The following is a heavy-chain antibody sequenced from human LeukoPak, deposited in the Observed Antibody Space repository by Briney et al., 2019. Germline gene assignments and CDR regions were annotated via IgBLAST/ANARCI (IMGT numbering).Heavy chain of an antibody. Sequence: GGSLRLSCAASGFTFSSFWMSWVRQAPGKGLEWVASIKEDGSEKYYADSVKGRLTISRDNAKNSLYLQMNSLRAEDTAVYYCARGNWNYQGLWGQGTLVTVSS. CDR1: GFTFSSFW. CDR2: IKEDGSEK. CDR3: ARGNWNYQGL. J-gene: IGHJ4*02. D-gene: IGHD1-7*01. V-gene: IGHV3-7*01.